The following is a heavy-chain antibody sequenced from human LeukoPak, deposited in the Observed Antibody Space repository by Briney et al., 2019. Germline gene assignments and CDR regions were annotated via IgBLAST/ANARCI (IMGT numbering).Heavy chain of an antibody. J-gene: IGHJ5*02. D-gene: IGHD3-10*02. CDR3: ARAELLRSCGFDP. CDR2: INPSGGST. Sequence: ASVKGSCKASGYTFTSYYIHWVRQAPGQRLEWMGIINPSGGSTSYAQKFQGRVTMTRDMSTSTVYMELSSLRSEDTAVYYCARAELLRSCGFDPWGQGTPVTVSS. V-gene: IGHV1-46*01. CDR1: GYTFTSYY.